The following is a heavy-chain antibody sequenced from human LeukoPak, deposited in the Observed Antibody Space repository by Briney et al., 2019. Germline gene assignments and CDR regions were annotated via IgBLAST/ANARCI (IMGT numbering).Heavy chain of an antibody. CDR1: GGTFSSYA. J-gene: IGHJ5*02. V-gene: IGHV1-69*05. CDR3: ARAPIVVVPAAPYWFDP. CDR2: IIPIFGTA. Sequence: ASVKVSCKASGGTFSSYAISWVRQAPGQGLEWMGGIIPIFGTANYAQKFQGRVTITTDESTSTAYMELSSLRSEDTAVYYCARAPIVVVPAAPYWFDPWGQGTLVTVSS. D-gene: IGHD2-2*01.